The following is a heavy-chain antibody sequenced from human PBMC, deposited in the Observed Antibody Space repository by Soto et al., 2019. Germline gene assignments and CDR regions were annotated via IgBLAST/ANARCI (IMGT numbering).Heavy chain of an antibody. CDR1: GFTFSSYS. D-gene: IGHD3-10*01. Sequence: GGSLRLSCAASGFTFSSYSMNWVRQAPGKGLEWVSSISSSSSYIYYADSVKGRFTISRDNAKNSLYLQMNSLRAEDTAVYYCAREGVRDEAFDIWGQGSMVTVSS. J-gene: IGHJ3*02. V-gene: IGHV3-21*01. CDR2: ISSSSSYI. CDR3: AREGVRDEAFDI.